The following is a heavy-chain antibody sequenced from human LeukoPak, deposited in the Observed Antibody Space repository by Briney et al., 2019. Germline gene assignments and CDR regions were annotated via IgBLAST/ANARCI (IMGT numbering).Heavy chain of an antibody. V-gene: IGHV3-33*06. CDR3: AKKGGDYYDSSGYYPFDY. D-gene: IGHD3-22*01. Sequence: PGGSLRLSCAASGFTFSSYGMHWVRQAPGKGLEWVAVIWYDGSNKYYADSVKGRFTISRDNSKNTLYLQMNSLRAEDTAVYYCAKKGGDYYDSSGYYPFDYWGQGTLVTVSS. J-gene: IGHJ4*02. CDR2: IWYDGSNK. CDR1: GFTFSSYG.